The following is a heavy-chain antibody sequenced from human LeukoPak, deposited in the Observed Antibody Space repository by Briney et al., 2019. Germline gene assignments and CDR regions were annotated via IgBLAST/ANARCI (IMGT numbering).Heavy chain of an antibody. J-gene: IGHJ3*02. V-gene: IGHV1-2*06. Sequence: GASAKASCKASGYTFSGYYMHWVRQAPGQGLEWMGRINPNNGGTNYAQNFQGRVTMTWDTSISAAYMELSRLRSDDTAVYYCTRGTVSDAFDIWGQGTMVTVSS. D-gene: IGHD4-17*01. CDR3: TRGTVSDAFDI. CDR1: GYTFSGYY. CDR2: INPNNGGT.